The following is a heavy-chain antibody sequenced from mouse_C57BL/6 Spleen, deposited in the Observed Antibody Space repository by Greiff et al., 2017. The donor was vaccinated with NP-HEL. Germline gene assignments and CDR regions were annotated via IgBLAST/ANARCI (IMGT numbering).Heavy chain of an antibody. V-gene: IGHV1-82*01. CDR2: IYPGDGDT. J-gene: IGHJ2*01. CDR3: ARSRDFYGSSYFDY. D-gene: IGHD1-1*01. CDR1: GYAFSSSW. Sequence: QVQLKESGPELVKPGASVKISCKASGYAFSSSWMNWVKQRPGKGLEWIGRIYPGDGDTNYNGKFKGKATLTADKSSSTAYMQLSSLTSEDSAVYFCARSRDFYGSSYFDYWGQGTTLTVSS.